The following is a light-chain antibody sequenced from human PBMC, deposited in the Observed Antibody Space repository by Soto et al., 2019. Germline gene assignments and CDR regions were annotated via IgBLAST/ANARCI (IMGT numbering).Light chain of an antibody. Sequence: DIQMTQSPSTLSASVGDRVTITCRASQSISSWLAWYQQKPGTAPKLLIYKASSLQSGVPSRFSGSGSGTEFTLTISSLQPDDFATYYCQQYSSCPYTFGQGTKLEIK. CDR1: QSISSW. V-gene: IGKV1-5*03. CDR2: KAS. J-gene: IGKJ2*01. CDR3: QQYSSCPYT.